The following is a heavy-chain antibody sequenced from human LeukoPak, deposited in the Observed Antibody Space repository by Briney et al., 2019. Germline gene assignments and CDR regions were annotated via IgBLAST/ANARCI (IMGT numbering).Heavy chain of an antibody. D-gene: IGHD4-11*01. Sequence: GGSLRLSCAASGITFSRFAMHWVRQAPGKGLEWVAVISHDGSNKYYADSVKGRFTISRDNSKNTLYLQMNSLRAEDTAVYYCARVSNAFDIWGQGTMVTVSS. J-gene: IGHJ3*02. CDR2: ISHDGSNK. V-gene: IGHV3-30*03. CDR1: GITFSRFA. CDR3: ARVSNAFDI.